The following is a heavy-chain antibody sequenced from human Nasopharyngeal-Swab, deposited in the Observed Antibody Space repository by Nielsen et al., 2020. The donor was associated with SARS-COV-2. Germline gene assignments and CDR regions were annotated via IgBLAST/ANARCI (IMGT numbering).Heavy chain of an antibody. CDR1: GFTFSSYA. V-gene: IGHV3-23*01. D-gene: IGHD6-19*01. J-gene: IGHJ5*02. CDR2: ISGSGGST. Sequence: GGSLRLSCAASGFTFSSYAMSWVRQAPGRGLEWVSAISGSGGSTYYADSVKGRFTISRDNSKNTPDLQMNSLRAEDTAVYYCAKDGGIAVAGWFDPWGQGTRVTVSS. CDR3: AKDGGIAVAGWFDP.